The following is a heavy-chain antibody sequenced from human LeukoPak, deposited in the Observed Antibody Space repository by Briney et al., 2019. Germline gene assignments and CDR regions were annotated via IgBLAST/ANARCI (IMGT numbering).Heavy chain of an antibody. CDR3: ARSQITMVRGVIINIDAFDI. Sequence: GGSLRLSCAASGFTFSSYWMSWVRQAPGKGLEWVANIKQDGSEKYYVDSVKGRFTISRDNAKNSLYLQMNSLRAEDTAVYYCARSQITMVRGVIINIDAFDIWGQGTMVTVSS. CDR2: IKQDGSEK. D-gene: IGHD3-10*01. V-gene: IGHV3-7*01. CDR1: GFTFSSYW. J-gene: IGHJ3*02.